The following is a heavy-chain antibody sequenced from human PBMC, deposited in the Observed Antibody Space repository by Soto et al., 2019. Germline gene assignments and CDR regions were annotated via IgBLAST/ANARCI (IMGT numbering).Heavy chain of an antibody. CDR1: GDSVSAYGSS. D-gene: IGHD1-26*01. CDR2: TYYRSKWYY. V-gene: IGHV6-1*01. Sequence: PSETLSLTCVISGDSVSAYGSSWNWLRQSPSRGLEWLGRTYYRSKWYYEYALSVRGRITINPDTPKNQFSLQLNFVIPEDTAVYFCSRARENPRNGMDVWGQGTMVTVSS. J-gene: IGHJ6*02. CDR3: SRARENPRNGMDV.